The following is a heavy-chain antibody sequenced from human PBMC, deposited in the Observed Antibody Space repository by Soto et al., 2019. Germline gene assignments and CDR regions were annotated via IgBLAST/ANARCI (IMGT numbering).Heavy chain of an antibody. Sequence: GESLKISCAASGFTFSNYNMHWVRQAPGKGLEWVAVISSDGRNKYYADSVKGRFAISRDNSRDTLYLQMNSLRAEDTALYYCARDVWYNSGYYVDEAGLDYWGQGSLVTVSS. CDR1: GFTFSNYN. CDR2: ISSDGRNK. J-gene: IGHJ4*02. D-gene: IGHD6-19*01. V-gene: IGHV3-30*09. CDR3: ARDVWYNSGYYVDEAGLDY.